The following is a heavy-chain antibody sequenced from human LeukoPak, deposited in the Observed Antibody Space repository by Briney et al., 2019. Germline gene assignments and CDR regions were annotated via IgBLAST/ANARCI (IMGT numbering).Heavy chain of an antibody. CDR2: ISYDGSNK. CDR1: GFIFSSYA. J-gene: IGHJ4*02. V-gene: IGHV3-30*04. D-gene: IGHD5-18*01. CDR3: ARLNTLMGIDY. Sequence: GGSLRLSCAASGFIFSSYAMHWVRQAPGKGLEWVAVISYDGSNKYYGDSVKGRITISRDNSKNTLYVQMNSLRAEDTAVYYCARLNTLMGIDYWGQGTLVTVSS.